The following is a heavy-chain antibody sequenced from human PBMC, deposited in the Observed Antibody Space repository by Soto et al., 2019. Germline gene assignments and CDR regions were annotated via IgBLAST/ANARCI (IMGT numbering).Heavy chain of an antibody. CDR2: ISAYNGNT. CDR3: AREMAGGIAARKPYYYYGMDV. CDR1: GYTFTSYG. J-gene: IGHJ6*02. Sequence: ASVKVSCKASGYTFTSYGISWVRQAPGQGLEWMGWISAYNGNTNYAQKLQGRVTMTTDTSTSTAYMELRSLRSDDTAVYYCAREMAGGIAARKPYYYYGMDVWGQGTTVTVSS. D-gene: IGHD6-6*01. V-gene: IGHV1-18*04.